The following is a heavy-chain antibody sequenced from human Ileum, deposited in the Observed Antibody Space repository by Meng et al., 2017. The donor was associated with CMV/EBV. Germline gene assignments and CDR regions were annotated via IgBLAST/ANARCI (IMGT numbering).Heavy chain of an antibody. Sequence: GGSLRLSCAASGFTFNNYWMNWIRQAPGKGLEWVGRLRSQTDGGTTDYAAPVKGRFTISRDDSKNTLYLQMSSLKTDDTAMYYCTTDWKRSISYWGQGTLVTVSS. J-gene: IGHJ4*02. CDR3: TTDWKRSISY. CDR2: LRSQTDGGTT. D-gene: IGHD3-3*02. V-gene: IGHV3-15*01. CDR1: GFTFNNYW.